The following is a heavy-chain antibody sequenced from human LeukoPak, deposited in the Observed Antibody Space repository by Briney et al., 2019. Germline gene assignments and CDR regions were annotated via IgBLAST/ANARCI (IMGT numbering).Heavy chain of an antibody. Sequence: ASVKVSCKASGYTFTGYYMHWVRQAPGQGLEWMGWINPNSGGTNYAQKFQGRVTMTRDTSISTAYMELSRLRSDDTAVYYCARDRVATIHYYYYMDVWGKGTTVTVSS. J-gene: IGHJ6*03. CDR3: ARDRVATIHYYYYMDV. CDR2: INPNSGGT. V-gene: IGHV1-2*02. D-gene: IGHD5-12*01. CDR1: GYTFTGYY.